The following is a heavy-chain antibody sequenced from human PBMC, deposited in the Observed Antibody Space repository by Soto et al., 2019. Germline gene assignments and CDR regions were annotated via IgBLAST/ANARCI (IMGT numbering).Heavy chain of an antibody. CDR3: ARGLNGYWHYVDY. V-gene: IGHV1-3*01. J-gene: IGHJ4*02. CDR1: GYTFTSYA. CDR2: INAGNGNT. Sequence: QVQLVQSGAEVKKPGASVKVSCKASGYTFTSYAMHWVRQAPGQRLEWMGWINAGNGNTKYSQKFQGRVTITRDTSASTAYMELSSLRSEDTAVYYCARGLNGYWHYVDYWGQGPLVTVSS. D-gene: IGHD5-18*01.